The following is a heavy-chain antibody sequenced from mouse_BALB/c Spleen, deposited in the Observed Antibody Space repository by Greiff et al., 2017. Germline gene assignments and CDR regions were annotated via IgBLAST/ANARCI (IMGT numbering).Heavy chain of an antibody. Sequence: EVQVVESGPDLVKPSQSLSLTCTVTGYSITSCYSWHWIRQFPGNKLEWMGFIHYSGSTNYNPSLKSRISITRDTSKNQFFLQLNSVTTEDTATYYCARPLCDYAMDYWGQGTSVTVSS. CDR2: IHYSGST. CDR3: ARPLCDYAMDY. V-gene: IGHV3-1*02. CDR1: GYSITSCYS. J-gene: IGHJ4*01.